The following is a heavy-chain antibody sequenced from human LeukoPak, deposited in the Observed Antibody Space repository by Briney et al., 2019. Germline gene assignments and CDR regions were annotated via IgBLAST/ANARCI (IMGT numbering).Heavy chain of an antibody. V-gene: IGHV3-30*02. CDR2: IRYDGSNK. J-gene: IGHJ4*02. CDR1: EFTFSNYA. CDR3: AKFTGWNDDFDY. D-gene: IGHD1-1*01. Sequence: GGSLRLSCAASEFTFSNYAMSWVRQAPGKGLEWVAFIRYDGSNKYYADSVKGRFTISRDNSKNTLYLQMNSLRAEDTAVYYCAKFTGWNDDFDYWGQGTLVTVSS.